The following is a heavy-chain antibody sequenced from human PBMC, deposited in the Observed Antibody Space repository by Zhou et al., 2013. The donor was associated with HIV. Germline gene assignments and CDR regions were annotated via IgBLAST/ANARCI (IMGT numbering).Heavy chain of an antibody. D-gene: IGHD6-25*01. Sequence: QVQLVQSGAEVKKPGASVKVSCKASGYTFTSFYIHWVRQAPGQGLEWMGIINPSGGSTTYAQKFQGRVAMTRDTSTSTVYMQLGTLTSEDTAVYYCNRGMQRWVNDAFDIWGQGTMVTVSS. V-gene: IGHV1-46*03. CDR2: INPSGGST. CDR3: NRGMQRWVNDAFDI. CDR1: GYTFTSFY. J-gene: IGHJ3*02.